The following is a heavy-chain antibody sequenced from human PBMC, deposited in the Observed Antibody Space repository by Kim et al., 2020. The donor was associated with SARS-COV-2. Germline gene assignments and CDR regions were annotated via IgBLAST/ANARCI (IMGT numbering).Heavy chain of an antibody. CDR3: AKGDIVLMVYAIGAFDI. CDR1: GFTFSSYA. J-gene: IGHJ3*02. V-gene: IGHV3-33*06. Sequence: GGSLRLSCAASGFTFSSYAMHWVRQAPGKGLEWVAVIWYDGSNKYYADSVKGRFTISRDNSKNTLYLQMNSLRAEYTAVYYCAKGDIVLMVYAIGAFDIWGQGTMVTVSS. CDR2: IWYDGSNK. D-gene: IGHD2-8*01.